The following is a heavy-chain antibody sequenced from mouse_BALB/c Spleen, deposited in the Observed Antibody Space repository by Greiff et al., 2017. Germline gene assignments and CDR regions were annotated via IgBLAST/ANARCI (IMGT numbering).Heavy chain of an antibody. Sequence: EVMLVESGGGLVQPGGSLKLSCAASGFDISSDWMSWVRQAPGKGLEWIGEINPDSSTINYTPSLKDKFIISRDNAKNTLYLQMSKVRSEDTALYYCARQYSGGYFDYWGQGTTLTVSS. J-gene: IGHJ2*01. D-gene: IGHD5-1*01. CDR2: INPDSSTI. V-gene: IGHV4-1*02. CDR3: ARQYSGGYFDY. CDR1: GFDISSDW.